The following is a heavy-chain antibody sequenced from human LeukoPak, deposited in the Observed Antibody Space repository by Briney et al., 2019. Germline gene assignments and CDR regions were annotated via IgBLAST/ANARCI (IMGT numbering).Heavy chain of an antibody. V-gene: IGHV3-73*01. J-gene: IGHJ4*02. CDR3: TRLLDYNGYYYGAFDY. Sequence: GVPLRLSCAASGFTFSACAMLGLRRACGKELEWVGRIRTKTNNFATAYAASVKGRFAVSRDDSKNTAYLQMNSLKTEDTAVYYCTRLLDYNGYYYGAFDYWGRGTLVTVSS. D-gene: IGHD3-22*01. CDR1: GFTFSACA. CDR2: IRTKTNNFAT.